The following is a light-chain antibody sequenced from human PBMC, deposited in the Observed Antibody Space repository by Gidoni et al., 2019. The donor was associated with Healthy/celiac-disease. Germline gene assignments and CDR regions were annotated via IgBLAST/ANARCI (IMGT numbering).Light chain of an antibody. CDR2: CAS. V-gene: IGKV3-15*01. Sequence: EIVMTQYPATLSVSPGERATLSCRASQSVSSNLDWYQQKPCHAPRLLISCASTRAAAIPAKFSSGRSWAKVSLTIISLQSEDFAVYYCQQYYSWPSCTFGQGTKLEIK. J-gene: IGKJ2*02. CDR3: QQYYSWPSCT. CDR1: QSVSSN.